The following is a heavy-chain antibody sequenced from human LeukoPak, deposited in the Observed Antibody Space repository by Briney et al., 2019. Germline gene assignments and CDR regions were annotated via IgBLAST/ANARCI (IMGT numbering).Heavy chain of an antibody. D-gene: IGHD2-2*02. CDR2: IYYSGST. J-gene: IGHJ3*01. Sequence: SETLSLTCTVSAGSISSSSYYWGWIRQPPGKGLEWIGSIYYSGSTYYNPSLKSRVTISVDTSKNQFSLKLSSVTAADTAVYYCARGRVVIVVVPAAIVWGQGTMVTVSS. CDR3: ARGRVVIVVVPAAIV. CDR1: AGSISSSSYY. V-gene: IGHV4-39*01.